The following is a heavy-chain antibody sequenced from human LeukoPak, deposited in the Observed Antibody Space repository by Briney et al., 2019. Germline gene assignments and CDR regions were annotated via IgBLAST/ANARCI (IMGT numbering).Heavy chain of an antibody. Sequence: GGSLRLSCAASGFTFSGSALHWVRQASGKGLEWVGRIRSTANGYATAYAASVKGRFTISRDDSKNTAYLQMNSLKTEDTAVYYCTRHENYGSGTTQPLDYWGQGTLVTVSS. D-gene: IGHD3-10*01. CDR1: GFTFSGSA. CDR2: IRSTANGYAT. CDR3: TRHENYGSGTTQPLDY. V-gene: IGHV3-73*01. J-gene: IGHJ4*02.